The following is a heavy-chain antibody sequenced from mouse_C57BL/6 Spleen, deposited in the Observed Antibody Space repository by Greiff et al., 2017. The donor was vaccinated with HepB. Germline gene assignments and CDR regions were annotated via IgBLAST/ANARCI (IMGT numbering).Heavy chain of an antibody. CDR2: INYDGSST. J-gene: IGHJ1*03. CDR3: ARGGPLGWYFDV. Sequence: EVKLMESEGGLVQPGSSMKLSCTASGFTFSDYYMAWVRQVPEKGLEWVANINYDGSSTYYLDSLKSRFIISRDNAKNILYLQMSSLKSEDTATYYCARGGPLGWYFDVWGTGTTVTVSS. V-gene: IGHV5-16*01. CDR1: GFTFSDYY. D-gene: IGHD4-1*01.